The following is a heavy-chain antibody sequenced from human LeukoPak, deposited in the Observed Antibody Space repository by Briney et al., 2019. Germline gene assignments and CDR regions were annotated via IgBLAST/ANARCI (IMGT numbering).Heavy chain of an antibody. D-gene: IGHD6-13*01. J-gene: IGHJ6*03. V-gene: IGHV5-51*01. CDR3: ARRGTEDSSSWYPGADYYYMDV. CDR1: GYSFTSYW. CDR2: IYPGDSDT. Sequence: GESLKISCKGSGYSFTSYWIGWVRQMPGKGLEWMGIIYPGDSDTRYSPSFQGQVTISADKSISTAYLQWSSLKASDTAMYYCARRGTEDSSSWYPGADYYYMDVWGKGTTVTVSS.